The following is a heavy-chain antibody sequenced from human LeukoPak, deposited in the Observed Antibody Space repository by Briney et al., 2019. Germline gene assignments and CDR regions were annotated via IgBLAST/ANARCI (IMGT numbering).Heavy chain of an antibody. D-gene: IGHD5-24*01. V-gene: IGHV1-2*06. CDR1: GYTFTGYF. Sequence: ASVKVSCKASGYTFTGYFMNWVRQAPGQGLEWMGRINPNNGGTNYAQNFQVRVTMTRDTSISTAYMELSSLRSEDTAVYYCATVGDSLNDALDIWGQGTMVTVSS. CDR2: INPNNGGT. CDR3: ATVGDSLNDALDI. J-gene: IGHJ3*02.